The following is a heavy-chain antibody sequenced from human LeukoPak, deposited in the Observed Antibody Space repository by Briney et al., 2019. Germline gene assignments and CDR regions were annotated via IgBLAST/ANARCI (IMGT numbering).Heavy chain of an antibody. J-gene: IGHJ3*02. CDR1: GGSISSYY. Sequence: SETLSLTCTVSGGSISSYYWSWIRQPPGKGLEWIGYIYDSGSTNYNPSLKSRVTISVDTSNNQFSLKLSSVTAADTAVYYCACLTTADAFDIWGQGTMVTVSS. CDR3: ACLTTADAFDI. D-gene: IGHD3-22*01. CDR2: IYDSGST. V-gene: IGHV4-59*01.